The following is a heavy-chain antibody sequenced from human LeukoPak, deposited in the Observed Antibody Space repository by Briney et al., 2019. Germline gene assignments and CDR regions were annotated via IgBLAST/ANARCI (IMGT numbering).Heavy chain of an antibody. CDR1: GGSISSYY. CDR2: IYYSGST. D-gene: IGHD3-22*01. V-gene: IGHV4-59*01. Sequence: SETLSLTCTVSGGSISSYYWSWIRQPPGEGLEGIGNIYYSGSTNYNPSLNSRVTISVDPSKNRFSLKLSSVTAADTAVYYCTRGSIAYSYMDVWGKGTTVTISS. J-gene: IGHJ6*03. CDR3: TRGSIAYSYMDV.